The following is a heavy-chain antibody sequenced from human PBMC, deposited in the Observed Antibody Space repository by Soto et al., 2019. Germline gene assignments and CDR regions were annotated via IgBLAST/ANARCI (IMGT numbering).Heavy chain of an antibody. Sequence: GSLRLSCAASGFTFGSYSMNWVRQAPGKGLEWVSSISSSSSYIYYADSVKGRFTISRDNAKNSLYLQMNSLRAEDTAVYYCARVGGGYQLLHAFDIWGQGTMVTVSS. CDR3: ARVGGGYQLLHAFDI. V-gene: IGHV3-21*01. J-gene: IGHJ3*02. CDR1: GFTFGSYS. D-gene: IGHD2-2*01. CDR2: ISSSSSYI.